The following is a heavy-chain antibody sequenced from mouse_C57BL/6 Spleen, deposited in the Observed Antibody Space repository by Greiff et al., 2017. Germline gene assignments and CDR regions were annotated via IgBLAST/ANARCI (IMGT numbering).Heavy chain of an antibody. Sequence: LQESGAELVKPGASVKISCKASGYAFSSYWMNWVKQRPGKGLEWIGQIYPGDGDTNYNGKFKGKATLTADKSSSTAYMQLSSLTSEDSAVYFCARGDYGSSYWYFDVWGTGTTVTVSS. CDR2: IYPGDGDT. CDR3: ARGDYGSSYWYFDV. D-gene: IGHD1-1*01. V-gene: IGHV1-80*01. CDR1: GYAFSSYW. J-gene: IGHJ1*03.